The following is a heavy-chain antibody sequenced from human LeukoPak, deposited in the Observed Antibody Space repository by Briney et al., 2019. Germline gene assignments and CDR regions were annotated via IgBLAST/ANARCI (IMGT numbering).Heavy chain of an antibody. V-gene: IGHV4-31*03. J-gene: IGHJ5*02. CDR3: ARDRCSSTSCYTDWFDP. CDR1: GVSISSGGYY. Sequence: SETLSLTCTVSGVSISSGGYYWSWIRQHPGKGLEWIGYIYYSGSTYYNPSLKSRVTISVDTSKNQFSLTLSSVTAADTAVYYCARDRCSSTSCYTDWFDPWGQGTLVTVSS. CDR2: IYYSGST. D-gene: IGHD2-2*02.